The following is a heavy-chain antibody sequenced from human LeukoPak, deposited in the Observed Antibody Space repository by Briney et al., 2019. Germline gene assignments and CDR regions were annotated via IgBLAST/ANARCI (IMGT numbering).Heavy chain of an antibody. D-gene: IGHD2-2*01. CDR2: IIPIFGTA. J-gene: IGHJ6*03. CDR1: GGTFSSYA. CDR3: AGRPGYCSSTSCPDYYYYYMDV. Sequence: SVKVSCKASGGTFSSYAISWVRQAPGQGLEWMGGIIPIFGTANYAQKFQGRVTITTDESTSTAYMELSSLRSEDTAVYYCAGRPGYCSSTSCPDYYYYYMDVWGKGTTVTVSS. V-gene: IGHV1-69*05.